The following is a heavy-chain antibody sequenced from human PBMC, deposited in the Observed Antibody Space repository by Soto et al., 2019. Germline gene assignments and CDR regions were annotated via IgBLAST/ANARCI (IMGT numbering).Heavy chain of an antibody. CDR2: ISYDGSNK. D-gene: IGHD2-21*02. J-gene: IGHJ4*02. CDR1: GFTFSSYG. CDR3: AKDSRIVVVTAPYDY. Sequence: QVQLVESGGGVVQPGRSLRLSCAASGFTFSSYGMHWVRQAPGKGLEWVAVISYDGSNKYYADSVKGRFTISRDNSKNTLYLQMNSLRAEDTAVYYCAKDSRIVVVTAPYDYWGQGTLCTVSS. V-gene: IGHV3-30*18.